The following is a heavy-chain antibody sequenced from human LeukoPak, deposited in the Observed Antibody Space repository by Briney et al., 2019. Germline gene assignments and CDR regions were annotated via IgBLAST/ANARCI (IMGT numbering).Heavy chain of an antibody. CDR1: KFTVSSNH. CDR2: IYNSGST. CDR3: AIEGDSLGYFDY. V-gene: IGHV3-66*01. D-gene: IGHD2-21*02. J-gene: IGHJ4*02. Sequence: GGSLRVSCAASKFTVSSNHMSWVRQAPGKGLEWVSVIYNSGSTYYADSVKGRFIISRDNSKNTLFLQMNSLRAEDTAVYYCAIEGDSLGYFDYWGQGTLVTVSS.